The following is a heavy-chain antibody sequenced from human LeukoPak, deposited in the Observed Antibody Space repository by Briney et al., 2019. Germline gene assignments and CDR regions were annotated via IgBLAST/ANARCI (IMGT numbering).Heavy chain of an antibody. Sequence: PGGSLRLSCAASGFTFNNYVMSWVRQAPGKGLEWVSAISGDGTTTYYADSVKGRFTISRDNSKNTLYLQLNSLRAEDTAVYYCAKEPYFYWGQGTLVTVSS. J-gene: IGHJ4*02. D-gene: IGHD2/OR15-2a*01. CDR1: GFTFNNYV. CDR3: AKEPYFY. V-gene: IGHV3-23*01. CDR2: ISGDGTTT.